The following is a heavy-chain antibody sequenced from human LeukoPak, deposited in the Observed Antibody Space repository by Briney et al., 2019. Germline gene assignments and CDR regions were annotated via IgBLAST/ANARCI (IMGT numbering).Heavy chain of an antibody. Sequence: ASVKVSCKDSGYTFTGYYMHWVRQAPGQGLEWMGWINPNSGGTNYAQKFQGRVTMTRDTSISTAYMELSRLRSDDTAVYYCARRGSSGWSGYYYYMDVWSKGTTVTISS. CDR2: INPNSGGT. J-gene: IGHJ6*03. D-gene: IGHD6-19*01. CDR1: GYTFTGYY. V-gene: IGHV1-2*02. CDR3: ARRGSSGWSGYYYYMDV.